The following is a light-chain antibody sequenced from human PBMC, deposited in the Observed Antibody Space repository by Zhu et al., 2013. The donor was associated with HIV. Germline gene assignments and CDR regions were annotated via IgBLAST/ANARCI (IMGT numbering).Light chain of an antibody. V-gene: IGLV3-1*01. J-gene: IGLJ3*02. CDR2: QDT. CDR3: QAWDSSTVV. CDR1: RLGDKY. Sequence: SYELTQAPSVSVSPGQTANITCSGDRLGDKYACWYHQKPGQSPVLVIYQDTKRPSGIPERFSGSNSGNTATLTISETQAMDEADYYCQAWDSSTVVFGGGTKLTVL.